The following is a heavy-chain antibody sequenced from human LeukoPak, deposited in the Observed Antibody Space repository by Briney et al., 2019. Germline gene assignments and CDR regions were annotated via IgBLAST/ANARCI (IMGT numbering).Heavy chain of an antibody. Sequence: GSLRLSCAASGFTFSSYAMHWVRQAPGKGLEWVAVISYDGGNKYYADSVKGRFTISRDNAKNSLYLQMNSLRAEDTAVYYCARVRAGGYDIFNWGQGTLVTVSS. D-gene: IGHD3-9*01. CDR3: ARVRAGGYDIFN. V-gene: IGHV3-30-3*01. CDR2: ISYDGGNK. CDR1: GFTFSSYA. J-gene: IGHJ4*02.